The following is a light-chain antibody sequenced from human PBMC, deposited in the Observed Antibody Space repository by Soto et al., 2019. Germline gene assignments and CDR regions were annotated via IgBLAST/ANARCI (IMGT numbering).Light chain of an antibody. V-gene: IGKV3-11*01. CDR3: QQRTDWLWT. CDR2: DAS. Sequence: EIVLTQSPAKMSLSPGERATFSCRASQSVRMYLNWYQQKPGQAPRLLIYDASHRAPGTPTRFSGSGSGTDFTLIISTLEPEDSAVYYCQQRTDWLWTFGQGTKVEIK. J-gene: IGKJ1*01. CDR1: QSVRMY.